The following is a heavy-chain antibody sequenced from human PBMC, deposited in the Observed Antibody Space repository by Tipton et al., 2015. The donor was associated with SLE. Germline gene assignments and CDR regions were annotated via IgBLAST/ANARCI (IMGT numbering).Heavy chain of an antibody. CDR1: GYSISSGFY. J-gene: IGHJ3*02. CDR3: AKAPYGSGWYSADAFDI. CDR2: IYHSGST. D-gene: IGHD6-19*01. Sequence: TLSLTCAVSGYSISSGFYWGWIRQPPGKGLEWIGTIYHSGSTYYNPSLKSRVTISVDTSKNQFSLKLSSVTAADTAVYYCAKAPYGSGWYSADAFDIWGQGTMFTVSS. V-gene: IGHV4-38-2*01.